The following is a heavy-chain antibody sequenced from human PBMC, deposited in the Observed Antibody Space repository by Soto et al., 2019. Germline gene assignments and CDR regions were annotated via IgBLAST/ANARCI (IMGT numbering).Heavy chain of an antibody. D-gene: IGHD2-2*01. CDR3: AKDTYSRSWYF. Sequence: EVQLLESGGDLVQPGGSLRLSCAASGFTFTNYLMTWVRQAPGKGLEWVSSIDKSGGDTYYADSAKGRFTISRDNSKNTLYLQMNGLRAEDTALYYCAKDTYSRSWYFWGQGTLVTVSS. CDR1: GFTFTNYL. V-gene: IGHV3-23*05. CDR2: IDKSGGDT. J-gene: IGHJ4*02.